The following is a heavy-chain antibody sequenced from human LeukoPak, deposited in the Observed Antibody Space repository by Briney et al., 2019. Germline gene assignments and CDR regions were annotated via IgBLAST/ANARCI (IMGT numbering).Heavy chain of an antibody. CDR1: GGSISSGGYY. CDR3: ARVGYSYGYRTGWFDP. J-gene: IGHJ5*02. CDR2: IYYSGST. Sequence: PSETLSLTRTVSGGSISSGGYYWSWIRQHPGKGLEWIGYIYYSGSTYYNPSLKSRVTVSVDTSKNQFSLKLSSVTAADTAVYYCARVGYSYGYRTGWFDPWGQGTLVTVSS. D-gene: IGHD5-18*01. V-gene: IGHV4-31*03.